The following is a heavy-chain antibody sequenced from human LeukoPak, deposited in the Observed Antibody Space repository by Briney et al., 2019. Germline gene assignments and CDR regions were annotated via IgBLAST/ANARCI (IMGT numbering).Heavy chain of an antibody. CDR1: DDSITMYY. CDR2: VDHTGST. J-gene: IGHJ6*03. D-gene: IGHD4-11*01. CDR3: ARGRVSSSTWYSTYYYFFYMDF. V-gene: IGHV4-59*01. Sequence: SETLSLTCTVSDDSITMYYWTWIRQPPGKGLEWIGYVDHTGSTNFNPSLNGRVSISRDTSNNFFSLRLRSVTAADTAVYFCARGRVSSSTWYSTYYYFFYMDFWGKGTTVTVSS.